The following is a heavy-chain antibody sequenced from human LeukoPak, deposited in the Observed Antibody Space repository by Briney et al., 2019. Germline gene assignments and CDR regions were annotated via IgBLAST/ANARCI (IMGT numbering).Heavy chain of an antibody. CDR2: ISWNSGSI. CDR3: ARSSSTSRWAFDI. Sequence: GGPLRLSCAASGFTFDDYAMHWVRQAPGKGLEWVSGISWNSGSIGYADSVKGRFTISRDNAKNSLYLQMNSLRAEDTAVYYCARSSSTSRWAFDIWGQGTMVTVSS. CDR1: GFTFDDYA. J-gene: IGHJ3*02. D-gene: IGHD2-2*01. V-gene: IGHV3-9*01.